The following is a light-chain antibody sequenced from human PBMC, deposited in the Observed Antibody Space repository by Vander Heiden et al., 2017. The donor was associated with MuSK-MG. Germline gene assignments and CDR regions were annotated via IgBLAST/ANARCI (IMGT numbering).Light chain of an antibody. CDR3: QHYDNLPLT. J-gene: IGKJ4*01. CDR1: EDISNH. Sequence: DIQLTQSPSSLSVSLGARVTITCQASEDISNHLNWYQQRPGKAPKLLIFDVSNLETGVPSRFSGAGSGTDFTFTISSLQPEDIATYYCQHYDNLPLTFGGGTKVEIK. CDR2: DVS. V-gene: IGKV1-33*01.